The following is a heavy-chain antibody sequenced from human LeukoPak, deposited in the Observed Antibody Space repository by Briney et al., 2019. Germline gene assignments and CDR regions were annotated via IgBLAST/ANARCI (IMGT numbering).Heavy chain of an antibody. CDR3: ARLRGYCSGGSCYRNFDY. Sequence: GRSLRLSCTASGFTFSSYAIHWIRQAPGKGLEWVALVWHDGSNRYYADSVKGRFTISRDNSKNTVYLQMNSLRAEDTAVYYCARLRGYCSGGSCYRNFDYWGRGTLVPVSS. V-gene: IGHV3-33*01. CDR1: GFTFSSYA. CDR2: VWHDGSNR. D-gene: IGHD2-15*01. J-gene: IGHJ4*02.